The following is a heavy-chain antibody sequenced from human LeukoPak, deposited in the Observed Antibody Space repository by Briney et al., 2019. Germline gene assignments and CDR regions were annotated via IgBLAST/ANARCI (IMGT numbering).Heavy chain of an antibody. V-gene: IGHV3-23*01. Sequence: HAGGSLRLSCAASGFTFSSYAMSWVRQAPGKGLEWVSAISGSGGSTYYADSVKGRFTISRDNSKNTLYLQMNSLRAEDTAVYYCARDVAASERCGGDCYYDAFDIWGQGTMVTVSS. D-gene: IGHD2-21*01. J-gene: IGHJ3*02. CDR3: ARDVAASERCGGDCYYDAFDI. CDR2: ISGSGGST. CDR1: GFTFSSYA.